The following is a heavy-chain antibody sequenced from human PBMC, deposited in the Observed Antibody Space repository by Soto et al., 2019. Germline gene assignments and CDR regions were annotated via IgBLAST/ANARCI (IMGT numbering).Heavy chain of an antibody. CDR2: ISAYNGNT. V-gene: IGHV1-18*04. CDR3: ARPRQPRYYYYGMDV. D-gene: IGHD6-13*01. J-gene: IGHJ6*02. CDR1: GYTFTSYG. Sequence: SVKVSCEASGYTFTSYGISWVRQAPGQGLEWMGWISAYNGNTNYAQKLQGRVTMTTDTSTSTAYMELRSLRSDDTAVYYCARPRQPRYYYYGMDVWGQGTTVTVSS.